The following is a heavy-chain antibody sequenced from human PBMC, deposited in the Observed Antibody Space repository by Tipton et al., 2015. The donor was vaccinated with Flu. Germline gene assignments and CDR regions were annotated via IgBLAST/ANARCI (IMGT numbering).Heavy chain of an antibody. CDR1: GFTFSSYA. CDR2: VSGSDRST. V-gene: IGHV3-23*01. D-gene: IGHD3-22*01. J-gene: IGHJ4*02. CDR3: TNEYYDSRGYPTFGY. Sequence: SLRLSCAASGFTFSSYAMSWVRQAPGKGLEWVSVVSGSDRSTYYADSVKGRFTISRDNFKNTLYLQMNSLRAEDTAVYYCTNEYYDSRGYPTFGYWGQGTPVIVSS.